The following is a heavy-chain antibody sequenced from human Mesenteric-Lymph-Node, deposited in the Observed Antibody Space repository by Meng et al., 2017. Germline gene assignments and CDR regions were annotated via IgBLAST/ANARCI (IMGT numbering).Heavy chain of an antibody. J-gene: IGHJ4*02. Sequence: SLKISCAASGFTFDDYAMHWVRQAPGKGLEWVSGISWNSGSIGYADSVKGRFTISRDKSKSTLYLQMNSLRAEDTAVYYCARGYSGYDTRLDYFDYWGQGTLVTVSS. D-gene: IGHD5-12*01. CDR1: GFTFDDYA. CDR2: ISWNSGSI. V-gene: IGHV3-9*01. CDR3: ARGYSGYDTRLDYFDY.